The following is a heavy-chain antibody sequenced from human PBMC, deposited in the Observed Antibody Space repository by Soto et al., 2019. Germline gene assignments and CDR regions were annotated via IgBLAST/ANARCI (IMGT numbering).Heavy chain of an antibody. J-gene: IGHJ4*02. CDR2: IYWDYTK. CDR3: AHAYGGRSLY. Sequence: QITLKESGPTLVKPTQTLTLTCTFSGFSLPTDRVGVGWIRQPPGKALEWLAVIYWDYTKTYRPSLKSRLTITKDTSKNQVALTMSDRDPLDTATYYFAHAYGGRSLYWGQGTLVTVSS. CDR1: GFSLPTDRVG. D-gene: IGHD1-26*01. V-gene: IGHV2-5*02.